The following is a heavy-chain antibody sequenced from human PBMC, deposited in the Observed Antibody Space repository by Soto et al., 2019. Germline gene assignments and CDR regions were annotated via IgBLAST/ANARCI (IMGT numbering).Heavy chain of an antibody. D-gene: IGHD2-2*01. Sequence: EVQLLESGGDLVQPGGSLRLSCAASGFTFSSYAMSWVRQAPGKGLEWVSAISGSGGSTYYADSVKGRFTISRDNSKSTLYLQMNSLRAEDTAVYSCAKVRVETSSSFQSWGQGTLVTVSS. CDR3: AKVRVETSSSFQS. V-gene: IGHV3-23*01. CDR1: GFTFSSYA. CDR2: ISGSGGST. J-gene: IGHJ1*01.